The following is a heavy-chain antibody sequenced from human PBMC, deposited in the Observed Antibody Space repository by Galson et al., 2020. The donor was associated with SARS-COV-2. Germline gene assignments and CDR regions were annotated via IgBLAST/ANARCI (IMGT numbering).Heavy chain of an antibody. V-gene: IGHV3-33*01. Sequence: GGSLRLSCAASGFTFSSYGMHWVRQAPGKGLEWVAVIWYDGSNKYYADSVKGRFTIPRDNSKNTLYLQMNSLRAEDTAVYYCARSTYYYDSSGYYYPPYYYYYGMDVWGQGTTVTVSS. J-gene: IGHJ6*02. CDR2: IWYDGSNK. CDR1: GFTFSSYG. D-gene: IGHD3-22*01. CDR3: ARSTYYYDSSGYYYPPYYYYYGMDV.